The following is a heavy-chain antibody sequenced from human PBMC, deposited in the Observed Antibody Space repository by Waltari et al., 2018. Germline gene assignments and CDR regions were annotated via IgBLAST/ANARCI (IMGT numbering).Heavy chain of an antibody. CDR2: IYHSGGT. Sequence: QVQLQESGPGLVKPSGTLSLTCAVSGGSISSSNWWSWVRQPPGKGLEWIGEIYHSGGTNYNPSLKSRVTISVDKSKNQFSLKLSSVTAADTAVYYCASTLKEMATIDDAFDIWGQGTMVTVSS. CDR3: ASTLKEMATIDDAFDI. J-gene: IGHJ3*02. V-gene: IGHV4-4*02. CDR1: GGSISSSNW. D-gene: IGHD5-12*01.